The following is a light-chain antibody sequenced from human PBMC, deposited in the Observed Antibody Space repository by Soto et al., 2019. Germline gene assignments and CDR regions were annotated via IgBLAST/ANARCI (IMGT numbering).Light chain of an antibody. CDR2: RAS. Sequence: EIVLTQSPGTLSLSPGERATLSCRASQRVSTNLAWYQQKPGQSPRLLIYRASTRATDIPARFSGSGSGTEFTLTISSLEPEDFAVYYCQQRSNWPLTFGGGTKVDIK. J-gene: IGKJ4*01. V-gene: IGKV3-11*01. CDR1: QRVSTN. CDR3: QQRSNWPLT.